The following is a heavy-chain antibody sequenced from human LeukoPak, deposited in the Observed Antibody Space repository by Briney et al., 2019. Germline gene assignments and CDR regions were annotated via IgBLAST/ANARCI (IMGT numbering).Heavy chain of an antibody. CDR1: GGSLSGYY. J-gene: IGHJ3*02. CDR2: INHSGST. D-gene: IGHD3-22*01. Sequence: PSETLSLTCAVYGGSLSGYYWSWIRQPPGKGLEWIGEINHSGSTNYNPSLKSRVTISVDTSKNQFSLKLSSVTAAETAVYYCVREGGQWLLLRDAFDIWGQGTMVTVSS. CDR3: VREGGQWLLLRDAFDI. V-gene: IGHV4-34*01.